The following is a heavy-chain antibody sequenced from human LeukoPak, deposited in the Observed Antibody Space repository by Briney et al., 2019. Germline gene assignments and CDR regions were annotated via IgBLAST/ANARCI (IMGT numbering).Heavy chain of an antibody. CDR1: GGTFSSYA. CDR3: ARDGYYDILTGFESFGMDV. J-gene: IGHJ6*04. D-gene: IGHD3-9*01. V-gene: IGHV1-69*01. Sequence: SVKVSCKASGGTFSSYAISWVRQAPGQGLEWMGGIIPIFGTANYAQRFQGRVTITADESTSTACMELSSLRSEDTAVYYCARDGYYDILTGFESFGMDVWGKGTTVTVSS. CDR2: IIPIFGTA.